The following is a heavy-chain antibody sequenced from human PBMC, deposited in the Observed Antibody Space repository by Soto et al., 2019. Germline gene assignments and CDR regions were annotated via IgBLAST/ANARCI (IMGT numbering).Heavy chain of an antibody. D-gene: IGHD2-15*01. J-gene: IGHJ6*02. CDR1: GGSFSGYY. CDR2: INHSGST. V-gene: IGHV4-34*01. CDR3: ARGLVEGCSGGSCYPPNYYYGMDV. Sequence: SETLSLTCAVYGGSFSGYYWSWIRQPPGKGLEWIGEINHSGSTNYNPSPKSRVTISVDTSKNQFSLKLSSVTAADTAVYYCARGLVEGCSGGSCYPPNYYYGMDVWGQGTTVTVSS.